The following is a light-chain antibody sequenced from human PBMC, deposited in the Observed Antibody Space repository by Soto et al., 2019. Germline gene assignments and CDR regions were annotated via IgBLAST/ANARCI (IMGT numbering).Light chain of an antibody. V-gene: IGKV3-15*01. J-gene: IGKJ2*01. Sequence: EIVMTQSPVTLSLSPGERATLSCRASQSVTSKLAWFQQKPGQAPRLLIYATSTRATGVPARFSGSGSGTEFTLNISSLQSEDFAVYSCQQYNNWSHTFGQGTKLEIK. CDR3: QQYNNWSHT. CDR2: ATS. CDR1: QSVTSK.